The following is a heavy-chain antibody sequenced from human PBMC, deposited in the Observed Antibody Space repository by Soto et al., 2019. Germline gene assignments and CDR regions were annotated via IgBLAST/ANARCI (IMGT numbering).Heavy chain of an antibody. D-gene: IGHD3-10*01. V-gene: IGHV4-61*01. CDR3: ASSITMVRGVPHFDY. Sequence: PSETLSLTCTVSGGSVSSGSYYWSWIRQPPGKGLEWIGYIYYSGSTNYNPSLKSRVTISVDTSKNQFSLKLSSVTAADTAVYYCASSITMVRGVPHFDYWGQGTLVTVSS. CDR2: IYYSGST. J-gene: IGHJ4*02. CDR1: GGSVSSGSYY.